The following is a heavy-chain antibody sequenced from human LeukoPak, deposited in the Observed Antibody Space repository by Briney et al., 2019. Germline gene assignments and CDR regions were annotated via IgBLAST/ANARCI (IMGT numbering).Heavy chain of an antibody. CDR1: GYTFTSYD. V-gene: IGHV1-8*03. J-gene: IGHJ5*02. CDR2: MNPNSGNT. Sequence: AASVKVSCKASGYTFTSYDINWVRQAPGQGLEWMGWMNPNSGNTGYAQKFQGRVTITRNTSISTAYMERSSLGSEDTAVYYCARGDGNSDDGDWFDAWGQGTLVTVSS. CDR3: ARGDGNSDDGDWFDA. D-gene: IGHD2-21*01.